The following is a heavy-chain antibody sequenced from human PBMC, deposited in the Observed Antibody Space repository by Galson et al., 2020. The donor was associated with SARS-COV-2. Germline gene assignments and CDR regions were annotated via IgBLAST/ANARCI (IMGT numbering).Heavy chain of an antibody. Sequence: KIGESLKISCKGSGYSFTSYWIGWVRQMPGKGLEWMGLIYPGDSDTRYSPSFQGQVTISADKSISTAYLQWSSLKASDTAMYYCARHRGSGSYDSWVHVDVWGKGTTVTVSS. V-gene: IGHV5-51*01. CDR3: ARHRGSGSYDSWVHVDV. D-gene: IGHD3-10*01. CDR1: GYSFTSYW. CDR2: IYPGDSDT. J-gene: IGHJ6*04.